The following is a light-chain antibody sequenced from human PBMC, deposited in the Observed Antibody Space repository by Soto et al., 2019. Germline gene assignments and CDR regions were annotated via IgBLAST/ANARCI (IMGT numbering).Light chain of an antibody. V-gene: IGKV3-15*01. Sequence: EIVMTQSPATLSVSPVETATLSCMASQSVSNNVAWCQQKPGQAPRLLILGASTRATGIPARFSGSGSGTEFTLSISSLQSEDFAVYYCKQYKEWPPFTFGQGTRLEIK. CDR3: KQYKEWPPFT. CDR1: QSVSNN. J-gene: IGKJ5*01. CDR2: GAS.